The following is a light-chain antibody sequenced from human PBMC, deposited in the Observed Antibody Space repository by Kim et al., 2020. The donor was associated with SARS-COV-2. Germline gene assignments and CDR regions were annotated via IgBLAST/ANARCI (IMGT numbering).Light chain of an antibody. CDR3: NSRDNSVNRWF. CDR2: GKN. J-gene: IGLJ3*02. CDR1: SLTNCH. Sequence: SSELTQDPAVSVALGQTVRITCQGDSLTNCHTTWYQQKPGQAPRVVIYGKNNRPSGIPDRFSGSSSGTTASLTITGAQAEDEADYYCNSRDNSVNRWFFGGGTRLTVL. V-gene: IGLV3-19*01.